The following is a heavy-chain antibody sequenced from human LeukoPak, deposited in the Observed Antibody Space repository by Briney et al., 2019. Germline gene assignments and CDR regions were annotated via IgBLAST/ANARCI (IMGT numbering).Heavy chain of an antibody. V-gene: IGHV3-53*01. J-gene: IGHJ4*02. CDR2: IYSGGST. Sequence: PRGSLRLSCAASAFTVSSNYMSWVRQAPGKGLEWVSVIYSGGSTYYADSVKGRFTISRDNSKNTLYLQMNSLRAEDTAVYYCASLTGGDYWGQGTLVTVSS. CDR1: AFTVSSNY. CDR3: ASLTGGDY. D-gene: IGHD1-14*01.